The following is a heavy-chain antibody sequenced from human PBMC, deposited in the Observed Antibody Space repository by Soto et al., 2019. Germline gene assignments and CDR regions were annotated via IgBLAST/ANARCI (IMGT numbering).Heavy chain of an antibody. CDR1: VYTNTGYL. CDR2: INAGNGNT. CDR3: AGHYGEMPESPDY. J-gene: IGHJ4*02. D-gene: IGHD4-17*01. V-gene: IGHV1-3*01. Sequence: VNVYCXAAVYTNTGYLVSCVRLTKKQRLEWMGWINAGNGNTKYSQKFQGRVTITRDTSASTAYMELSSLRSEDTVVYYCAGHYGEMPESPDYLGQGSLVIVFS.